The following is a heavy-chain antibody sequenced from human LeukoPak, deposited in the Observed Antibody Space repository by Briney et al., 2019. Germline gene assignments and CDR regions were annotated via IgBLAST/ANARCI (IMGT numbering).Heavy chain of an antibody. Sequence: GGSLRLSCAASGFTFNSYAMKWLRQAPGKGLEWLAVVLSHGSDQYYADSVQGRFTVSRDNSKNTLYLQMNSLRAEDTAVYYCARGARMGAFDIWGQGTRVTVSS. V-gene: IGHV3-30*04. J-gene: IGHJ3*02. CDR3: ARGARMGAFDI. CDR2: VLSHGSDQ. D-gene: IGHD6-6*01. CDR1: GFTFNSYA.